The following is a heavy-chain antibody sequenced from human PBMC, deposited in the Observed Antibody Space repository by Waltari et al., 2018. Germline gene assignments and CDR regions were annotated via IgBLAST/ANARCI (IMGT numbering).Heavy chain of an antibody. J-gene: IGHJ6*03. D-gene: IGHD3-16*01. Sequence: QVQLMQSGGEVKKPGASVKVSCKASGYSFSYYGLPWVRQAPGQGLEWMGWISPSNGKTNYAQRLQGRVTMTTDTSTTTAYMDLRSLKSDDTAVYFCAGVDGGDQPYSFFMDVWGKGTPVTVSS. CDR2: ISPSNGKT. CDR1: GYSFSYYG. V-gene: IGHV1-18*01. CDR3: AGVDGGDQPYSFFMDV.